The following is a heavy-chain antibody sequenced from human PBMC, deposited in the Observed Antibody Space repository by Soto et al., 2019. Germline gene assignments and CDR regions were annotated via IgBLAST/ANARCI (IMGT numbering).Heavy chain of an antibody. CDR3: AGPLQREVGYYYYGMDV. D-gene: IGHD4-4*01. J-gene: IGHJ6*02. CDR2: IENSGNT. Sequence: PSETLSLTCTISGGSMSSGRYDWSWIRQAPGKGLEWIGYIENSGNTKNNSPFKSRATLSIDTSKNQFSLKLSSVTAADTAVYYCAGPLQREVGYYYYGMDVWGQGTTVTVSS. CDR1: GGSMSSGRYD. V-gene: IGHV4-61*01.